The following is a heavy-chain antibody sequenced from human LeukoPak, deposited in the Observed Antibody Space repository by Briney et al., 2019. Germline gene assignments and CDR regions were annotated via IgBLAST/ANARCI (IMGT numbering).Heavy chain of an antibody. Sequence: PGGSLRLSCAASGFTFSSYAMNWVRQAPGKGLEWVSAISGSGGSTYYADSVKGRFTISRDNSKNTLYLQMNSLRAEDTAVYYCAKDLSRPFYYYYMDVWGKGTTVTVSS. CDR3: AKDLSRPFYYYYMDV. CDR2: ISGSGGST. D-gene: IGHD3-3*02. J-gene: IGHJ6*03. V-gene: IGHV3-23*01. CDR1: GFTFSSYA.